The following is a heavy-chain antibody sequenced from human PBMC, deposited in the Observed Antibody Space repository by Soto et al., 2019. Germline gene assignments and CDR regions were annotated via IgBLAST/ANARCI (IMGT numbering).Heavy chain of an antibody. D-gene: IGHD7-27*01. CDR2: IYDGGRT. J-gene: IGHJ4*02. Sequence: QVQLQESGPGLVKPSQTLSLTCTVSGGSISTVDYWWSWIRQSPDMGLECIGHIYDGGRTYNNPSLESQVTMPVATSNSQLSLTLSSVSAADTAVYYCAREPSGDNVDSWGQGTLVTVFS. CDR3: AREPSGDNVDS. CDR1: GGSISTVDYW. V-gene: IGHV4-30-4*01.